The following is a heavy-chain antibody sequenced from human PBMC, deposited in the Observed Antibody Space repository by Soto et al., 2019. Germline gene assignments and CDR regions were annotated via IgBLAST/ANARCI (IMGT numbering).Heavy chain of an antibody. CDR3: ETDLTGTNPTEEKIPAPDAFDI. D-gene: IGHD1-7*01. CDR2: ISAYNGNT. CDR1: GYTFTSYG. V-gene: IGHV1-18*01. Sequence: GASVKVSCKASGYTFTSYGISWVRQAPGQRLERKGWISAYNGNTNYAQKLQGRVTMTTDTSTSTANKEMRSLRSEDTAVYYYETDLTGTNPTEEKIPAPDAFDIWGQGKMVTVSS. J-gene: IGHJ3*02.